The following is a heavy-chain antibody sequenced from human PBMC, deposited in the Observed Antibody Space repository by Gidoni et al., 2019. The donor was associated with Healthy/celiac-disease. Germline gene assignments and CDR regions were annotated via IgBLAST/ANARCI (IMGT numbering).Heavy chain of an antibody. D-gene: IGHD3-3*01. Sequence: QVQLVQSGAEVKTHGYSVKFSCKASGDTFSSYALSWVGQAHGQRLEWMGGIIPIFGTANYAQKVQGRVTITADESTSTAYMELSSLRSEDTAVYYCARDRAPSYYDFWSGADAFDIWGQGTMVTVSS. CDR2: IIPIFGTA. CDR1: GDTFSSYA. V-gene: IGHV1-69*01. J-gene: IGHJ3*02. CDR3: ARDRAPSYYDFWSGADAFDI.